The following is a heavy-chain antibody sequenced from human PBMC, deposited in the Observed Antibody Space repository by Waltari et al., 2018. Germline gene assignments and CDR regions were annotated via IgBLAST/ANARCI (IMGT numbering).Heavy chain of an antibody. CDR2: IYYSGST. V-gene: IGHV4-39*01. J-gene: IGHJ6*02. D-gene: IGHD3-3*01. Sequence: QLQLQESGQGLVKPSETLSLTCTVSGGSISSSSYYWGWIRQPPGKGLEWIGSIYYSGSTYYNPSLKSRVTISVDTSKNQFSLKLSSVTAADTAVYYCAKLTNDFWSGYNFYYGMDVWGQGTTVTVSS. CDR1: GGSISSSSYY. CDR3: AKLTNDFWSGYNFYYGMDV.